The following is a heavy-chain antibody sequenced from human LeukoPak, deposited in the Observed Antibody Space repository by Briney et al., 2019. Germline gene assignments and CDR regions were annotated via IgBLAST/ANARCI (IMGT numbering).Heavy chain of an antibody. CDR3: ARDSPPMYYYDSSGPDAFDI. CDR2: INPSGGST. V-gene: IGHV1-46*01. CDR1: GYTFTSYY. Sequence: ASVKVSCKASGYTFTSYYMHWVRQAPGQGLEWMGIINPSGGSTSYAQKFQGRVTMTRDTSTSTVYMELSSLRSEDTAVYYCARDSPPMYYYDSSGPDAFDIWGQGTMVTVSS. D-gene: IGHD3-22*01. J-gene: IGHJ3*02.